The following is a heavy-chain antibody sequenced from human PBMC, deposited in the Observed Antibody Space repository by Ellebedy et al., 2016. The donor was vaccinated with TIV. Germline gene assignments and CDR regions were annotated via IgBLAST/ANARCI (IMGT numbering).Heavy chain of an antibody. CDR2: IKPGGNEK. CDR3: ARDLSPTGLRGYFHY. CDR1: GFTFSDYW. V-gene: IGHV3-7*01. Sequence: GESLKISCAASGFTFSDYWMNWVRQAPGKGLEWVANIKPGGNEKFYVGSVVGRFTISRDNFKNTLYLQMDSLRAEDTAVYYCARDLSPTGLRGYFHYWGQGTLVTVSS. D-gene: IGHD3-10*01. J-gene: IGHJ1*01.